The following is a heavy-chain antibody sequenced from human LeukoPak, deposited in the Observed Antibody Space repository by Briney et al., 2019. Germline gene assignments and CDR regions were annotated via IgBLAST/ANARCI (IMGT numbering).Heavy chain of an antibody. CDR2: MFYSGST. D-gene: IGHD5/OR15-5a*01. CDR1: SGSISSGNYR. Sequence: SETLSLTCTVYSGSISSGNYRWDWPRQPRGRGREWIASMFYSGSTHYNPSLTSRVTISVDTSTNQSSPKVTSVTAADTAVYDCARHPTRRDVYDHLDYWGQGTLVTVSS. J-gene: IGHJ4*02. V-gene: IGHV4-39*01. CDR3: ARHPTRRDVYDHLDY.